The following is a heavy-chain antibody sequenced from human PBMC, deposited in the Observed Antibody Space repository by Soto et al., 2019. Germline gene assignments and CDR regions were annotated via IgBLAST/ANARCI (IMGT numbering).Heavy chain of an antibody. J-gene: IGHJ6*02. Sequence: GGSLRLSCAASGFTFSSYAMSWVRQAPGKGLEWVSAISGSGGSTYYADSVKGRFTISRDNSKNSLYLQMNSLRTEDTALYYCAKVRNLYDFWSGYYYGMDVWGQGTTVTVSS. D-gene: IGHD3-3*01. CDR1: GFTFSSYA. V-gene: IGHV3-23*01. CDR2: ISGSGGST. CDR3: AKVRNLYDFWSGYYYGMDV.